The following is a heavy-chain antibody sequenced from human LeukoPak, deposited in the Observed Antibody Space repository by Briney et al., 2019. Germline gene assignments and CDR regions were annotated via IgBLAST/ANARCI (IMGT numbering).Heavy chain of an antibody. J-gene: IGHJ4*02. Sequence: GASVKVSCTASGYTFTGYYMHWVRQAPGQGLEWMGWINPNSGGTNYAQKFQGRVTMTRDTSISTAYMELSRLRSDDTAVYYCATDGYDSSGYYSKIWGQGTLVTVSS. V-gene: IGHV1-2*02. CDR3: ATDGYDSSGYYSKI. CDR1: GYTFTGYY. CDR2: INPNSGGT. D-gene: IGHD3-22*01.